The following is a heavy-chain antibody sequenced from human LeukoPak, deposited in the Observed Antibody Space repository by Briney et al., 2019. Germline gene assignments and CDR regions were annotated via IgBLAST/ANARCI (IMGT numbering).Heavy chain of an antibody. CDR1: GGSISSDS. CDR3: ARRPYYMDV. CDR2: ISYIGST. V-gene: IGHV4-59*12. J-gene: IGHJ6*03. Sequence: SETLSLTCIVSGGSISSDSWSWIRQPPGKGLEWIGYISYIGSTNYNPSLKSRVTISVDTSKNQFSLKLSSVTAADTAVYYCARRPYYMDVWGKGTTVTISS.